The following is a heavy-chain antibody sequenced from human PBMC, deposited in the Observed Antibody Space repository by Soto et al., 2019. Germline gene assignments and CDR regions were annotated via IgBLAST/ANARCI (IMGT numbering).Heavy chain of an antibody. D-gene: IGHD3-9*01. Sequence: PGGSLRLSCTASGFTFGDYAMSWVRQAPGKGLEWVGFIRSKAYGGTTEYAASVKGRFTISRDDSKSIAYLQMNSLKTEDIAVYYCTRDPSLYYDILTGYRPHYYYYYGMDVWGQGTTVTVSS. CDR3: TRDPSLYYDILTGYRPHYYYYYGMDV. V-gene: IGHV3-49*04. CDR1: GFTFGDYA. CDR2: IRSKAYGGTT. J-gene: IGHJ6*02.